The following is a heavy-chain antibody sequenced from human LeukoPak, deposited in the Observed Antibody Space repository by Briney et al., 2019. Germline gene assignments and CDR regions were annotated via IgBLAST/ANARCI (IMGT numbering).Heavy chain of an antibody. J-gene: IGHJ4*02. CDR2: IKQDGSEK. CDR3: ASNYGG. CDR1: GFDFSNYW. Sequence: GGSLRLSGEASGFDFSNYWRYWARQAPGKGLEWVANIKQDGSEKYYVDSVRGRFTISRDNAKNSLSLQMNSLRAEDAAVYYCASNYGGWGQGTPVTVSS. D-gene: IGHD4-11*01. V-gene: IGHV3-7*03.